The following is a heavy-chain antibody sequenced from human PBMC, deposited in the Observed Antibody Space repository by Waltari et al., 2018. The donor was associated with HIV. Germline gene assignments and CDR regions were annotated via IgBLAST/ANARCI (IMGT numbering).Heavy chain of an antibody. CDR3: ARLFYYDTTGYINNAFDI. V-gene: IGHV5-51*01. J-gene: IGHJ3*02. CDR2: IYPFDSDT. CDR1: GYTFTNYW. Sequence: GESLKISCKASGYTFTNYWIAWVRQMSGEGLEWMGIIYPFDSDTRYNPSFEGQITISADKSLATAYLEWSNLNASDAAIYYCARLFYYDTTGYINNAFDIWCQGTVVTVS. D-gene: IGHD3-22*01.